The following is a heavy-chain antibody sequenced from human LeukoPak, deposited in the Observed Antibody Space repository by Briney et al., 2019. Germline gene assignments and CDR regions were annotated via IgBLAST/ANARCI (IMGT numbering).Heavy chain of an antibody. CDR3: AGNYGPYYFDY. Sequence: GGSLRLSCAASGFTFSNYGMHWVRQAPGKGLEWVAVIWYDGSNKYYADSVKGRFTISRDNSKNTLYLQMNSLRAEDTAVYYCAGNYGPYYFDYWGQGTLVSVSS. D-gene: IGHD3-10*01. V-gene: IGHV3-33*01. CDR1: GFTFSNYG. CDR2: IWYDGSNK. J-gene: IGHJ4*02.